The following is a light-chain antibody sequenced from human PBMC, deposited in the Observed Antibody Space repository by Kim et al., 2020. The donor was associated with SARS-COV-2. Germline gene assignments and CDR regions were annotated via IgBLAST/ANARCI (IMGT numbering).Light chain of an antibody. Sequence: AIQMTQSPSSLSASVGDRVTITCRASQAIRNDLGWYQQKPGKAPKLLIYAAFSLQSRVPSRFSGTGSGTDFTLTISSLQPEDFATYYCLQDYNYPRTFGQGTKVDIK. CDR1: QAIRND. V-gene: IGKV1-6*01. J-gene: IGKJ1*01. CDR2: AAF. CDR3: LQDYNYPRT.